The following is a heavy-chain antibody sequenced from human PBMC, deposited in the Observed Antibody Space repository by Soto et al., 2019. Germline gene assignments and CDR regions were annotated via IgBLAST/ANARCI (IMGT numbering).Heavy chain of an antibody. CDR2: MSRTGDNT. J-gene: IGHJ4*02. D-gene: IGHD2-2*01. CDR3: AKPLWAIVVVPAAFDY. V-gene: IGHV3-23*01. CDR1: GFTFSIYA. Sequence: TGGSLRLSCAASGFTFSIYAMTWVRQSPGKGLEWVSSMSRTGDNTYYADSVKGRFTISRDNSKNTLYLQMNSLRAEDTAVHYCAKPLWAIVVVPAAFDYWGQGTLVTVSS.